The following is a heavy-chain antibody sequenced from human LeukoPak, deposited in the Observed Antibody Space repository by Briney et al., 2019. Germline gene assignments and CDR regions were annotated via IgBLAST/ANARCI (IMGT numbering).Heavy chain of an antibody. CDR1: GFTFSSYS. V-gene: IGHV3-21*01. CDR3: SRGRYYSSWAGDYDYYMDV. J-gene: IGHJ6*03. D-gene: IGHD6-13*01. Sequence: PGGSLRLSCAASGFTFSSYSMNWVRQAPGKGLEWVSSISSSSSYIYYADSAKGRFTIYRDNAKNSLYLQMNSLRSEDTTEYYCSRGRYYSSWAGDYDYYMDVWGKGTTVTVSS. CDR2: ISSSSSYI.